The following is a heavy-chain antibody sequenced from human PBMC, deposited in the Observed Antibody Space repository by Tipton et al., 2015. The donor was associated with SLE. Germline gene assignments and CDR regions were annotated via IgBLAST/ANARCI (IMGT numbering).Heavy chain of an antibody. CDR1: GVSISSGGYS. V-gene: IGHV4-30-2*01. J-gene: IGHJ4*02. CDR2: IYPGGAT. CDR3: ARENDYGDYLPDH. Sequence: LRLSCTVSGVSISSGGYSWTWIRQPPGKGLEWVGYIYPGGATYYNPSLRRRVNMSLDRSKNQFSLRMSSLTTADTALYYCARENDYGDYLPDHCGQGILVTVSS. D-gene: IGHD4-17*01.